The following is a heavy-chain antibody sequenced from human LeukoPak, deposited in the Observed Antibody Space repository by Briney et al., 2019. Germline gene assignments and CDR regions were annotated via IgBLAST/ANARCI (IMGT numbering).Heavy chain of an antibody. CDR1: GGSISSSSYY. J-gene: IGHJ4*02. V-gene: IGHV4-39*01. Sequence: TLSLTCTVSGGSISSSSYYWGWIRQPPGRGLEWIGTFYYSGSTYYNPSLKSRVTISVDTSKNQFSLKLSSVPAADTAVYYSARTPSGSDAVKFADYWGQGSLVTVSS. D-gene: IGHD1-26*01. CDR2: FYYSGST. CDR3: ARTPSGSDAVKFADY.